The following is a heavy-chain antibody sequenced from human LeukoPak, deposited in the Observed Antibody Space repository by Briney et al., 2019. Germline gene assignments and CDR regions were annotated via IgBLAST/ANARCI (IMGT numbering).Heavy chain of an antibody. CDR1: GGSISSSNW. V-gene: IGHV4-4*02. Sequence: SETLSLTCAVSGGSISSSNWWSWVRQPPGKGLEWIGEIYHSGSTNYNPSLKSRVTISVDKSKNQFSLKLSSVTAADTAVYYCASLYDSSGYYYYYYYMDVWGKGTTVTVSS. CDR3: ASLYDSSGYYYYYYYMDV. CDR2: IYHSGST. D-gene: IGHD3-22*01. J-gene: IGHJ6*03.